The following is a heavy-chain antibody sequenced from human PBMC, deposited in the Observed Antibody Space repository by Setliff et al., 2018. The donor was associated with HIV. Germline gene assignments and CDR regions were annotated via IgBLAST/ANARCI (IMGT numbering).Heavy chain of an antibody. Sequence: SETLSLTCTVSDGSINSANWYWTWIRQHPERGLEYIGYIFHTGSTYYNPSLKSRLRMSVDTSKNQFTLKVISMTAADTAVYYCARLSCSSNSCPFDYWVQGTLVTVSS. CDR2: IFHTGST. CDR3: ARLSCSSNSCPFDY. D-gene: IGHD2-2*01. J-gene: IGHJ4*02. CDR1: DGSINSANWY. V-gene: IGHV4-31*03.